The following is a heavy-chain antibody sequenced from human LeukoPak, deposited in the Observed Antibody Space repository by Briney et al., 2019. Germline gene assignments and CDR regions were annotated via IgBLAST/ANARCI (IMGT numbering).Heavy chain of an antibody. V-gene: IGHV3-23*01. CDR3: AKRLTVLGPCFDY. D-gene: IGHD4-11*01. J-gene: IGHJ4*02. CDR1: GFTFSSYA. CDR2: ISASGGST. Sequence: GGSLRLSCAASGFTFSSYARSGVRQAPGKGLEWVSAISASGGSTYYADSVKGRFPISRDNSKKTLLLQMNSRRVEDTAIYYCAKRLTVLGPCFDYWGRGTLVTVPS.